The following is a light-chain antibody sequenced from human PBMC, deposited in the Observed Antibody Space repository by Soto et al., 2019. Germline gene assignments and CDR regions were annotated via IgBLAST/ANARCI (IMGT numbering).Light chain of an antibody. Sequence: QSALTQPASVSGSPGESITISCTGTSSDVGGYNSVSWYQQHPGKAPKLMIYEVSKRPSGVPDRFSGSKSGNTASLTVSGLQAEDEADYYCSSYAGSIFYVFGTGTKVTVL. CDR3: SSYAGSIFYV. J-gene: IGLJ1*01. CDR2: EVS. V-gene: IGLV2-8*01. CDR1: SSDVGGYNS.